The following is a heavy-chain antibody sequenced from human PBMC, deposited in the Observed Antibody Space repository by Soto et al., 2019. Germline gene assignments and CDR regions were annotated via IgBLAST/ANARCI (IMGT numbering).Heavy chain of an antibody. J-gene: IGHJ4*02. Sequence: EVRLLESGGGLVQPGGSLRLSCEASGLSFSQSGVTFSHYAMNWVRQAPGKGLEGVSDISGSGGETHYAESVKGRFTVSRDNFRNTLYLQMTSLRVEDTAVYYCAKRSLDGYNSPIDNWGQGTLVTAS. CDR2: ISGSGGET. V-gene: IGHV3-23*01. CDR3: AKRSLDGYNSPIDN. D-gene: IGHD1-1*01. CDR1: GLSFSQSGVTFSHYA.